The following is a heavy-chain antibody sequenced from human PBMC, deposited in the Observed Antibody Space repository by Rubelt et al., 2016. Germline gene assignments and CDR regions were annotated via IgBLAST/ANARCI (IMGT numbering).Heavy chain of an antibody. V-gene: IGHV1-46*01. J-gene: IGHJ4*02. Sequence: QVQLVQSGAEVKKPGASVKVSCKASGYTFTSSYMHWVRQAPGQGLAWMGIINPSGGSTSYAQKVQGRVTMTRETSTSTVYMELSSRRSEDTAVYYCATTPAVAVAGADSWGQGTLVTVSS. CDR1: GYTFTSSY. CDR3: ATTPAVAVAGADS. CDR2: INPSGGST. D-gene: IGHD6-19*01.